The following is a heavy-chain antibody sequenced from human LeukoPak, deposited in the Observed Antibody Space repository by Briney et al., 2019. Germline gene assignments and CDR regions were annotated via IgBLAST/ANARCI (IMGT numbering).Heavy chain of an antibody. Sequence: SETLSLTCTVSGGSISSSSYYWGWIRQPPGKGLEWIGSIYYSGSTYYNPSLKSRVTISVDTSKNQFSLKLSSVTAADTAVYYCARTNYDFWSGYQRAFDYWGQGTLVTVSS. J-gene: IGHJ4*02. CDR3: ARTNYDFWSGYQRAFDY. D-gene: IGHD3-3*01. CDR1: GGSISSSSYY. V-gene: IGHV4-39*07. CDR2: IYYSGST.